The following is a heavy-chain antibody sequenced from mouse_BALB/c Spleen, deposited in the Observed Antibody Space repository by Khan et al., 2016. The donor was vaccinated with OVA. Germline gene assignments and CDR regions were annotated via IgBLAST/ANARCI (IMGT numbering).Heavy chain of an antibody. J-gene: IGHJ3*01. CDR1: GFTFSNYA. CDR3: ARDYWFVY. V-gene: IGHV5-6-5*01. CDR2: ISSGDST. Sequence: EVHLVESGGGLVKPGGSLKVSCAASGFTFSNYAMSWVRQTPEKRLEWVASISSGDSTYYPDSVKGRLTISRDNSRNILYLQMSSLESDDTAMYYCARDYWFVYWGQGTLVTVSA.